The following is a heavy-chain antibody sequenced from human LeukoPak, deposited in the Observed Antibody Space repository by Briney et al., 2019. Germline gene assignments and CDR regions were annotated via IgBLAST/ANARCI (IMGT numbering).Heavy chain of an antibody. D-gene: IGHD3-3*01. CDR2: INHSGST. CDR1: GGSFSDYY. V-gene: IGHV4-34*01. Sequence: PSETLSLTCAVYGGSFSDYYWSWIRQPPGKGLEWIGEINHSGSTNYNPSLKSRVTISVDTSKNQFSLKLSSVTAADTAVYYCARAKTYYDFWSGYYVPYFDYWGQGTLVTVSS. J-gene: IGHJ4*02. CDR3: ARAKTYYDFWSGYYVPYFDY.